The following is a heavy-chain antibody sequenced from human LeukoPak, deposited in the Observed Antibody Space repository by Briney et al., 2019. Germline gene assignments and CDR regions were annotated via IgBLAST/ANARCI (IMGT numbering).Heavy chain of an antibody. CDR2: IYSGGST. Sequence: GGSLRLSCAASGFTVSSNYMSWVRQAPGKGLEWVSVIYSGGSTYYADSVKGRFTISRDNSKNTLYLQMNSLRAEDTAVYYCAKDQEGSGRYPHFHHWGQGTLVTVSS. V-gene: IGHV3-53*01. CDR1: GFTVSSNY. J-gene: IGHJ4*02. D-gene: IGHD3-10*01. CDR3: AKDQEGSGRYPHFHH.